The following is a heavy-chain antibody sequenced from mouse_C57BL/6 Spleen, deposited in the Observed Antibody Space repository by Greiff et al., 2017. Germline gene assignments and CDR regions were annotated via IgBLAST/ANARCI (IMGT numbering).Heavy chain of an antibody. V-gene: IGHV1-82*01. D-gene: IGHD4-1*01. CDR1: GYAFSSSW. CDR3: ARTNWEGY. CDR2: IYPGDGDT. J-gene: IGHJ2*01. Sequence: QLQQSGPELVKPGASVKISCKASGYAFSSSWMNWVKQRPGKGLEWIGRIYPGDGDTNYNGKFKGKATLTADKSSSTAYMQLSSLTSEDSAVYFCARTNWEGYWGQGTTLTVSS.